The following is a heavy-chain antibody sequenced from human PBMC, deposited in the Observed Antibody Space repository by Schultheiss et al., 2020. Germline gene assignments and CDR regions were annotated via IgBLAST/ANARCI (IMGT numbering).Heavy chain of an antibody. J-gene: IGHJ4*02. CDR2: IKCDGSEK. Sequence: WGSMRLSCAASGFTFSRSWMHWVCQAPEKGLEWVADIKCDGSEKYYVDSVKGRLTISRDNAKNSLYLQVNSLRAEDTAVYYCARDRGGSYNYWGQGTLVTVSS. D-gene: IGHD1-26*01. V-gene: IGHV3-52*01. CDR3: ARDRGGSYNY. CDR1: GFTFSRSW.